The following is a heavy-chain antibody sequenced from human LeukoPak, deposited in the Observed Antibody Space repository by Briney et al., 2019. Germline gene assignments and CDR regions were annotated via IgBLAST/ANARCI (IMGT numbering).Heavy chain of an antibody. CDR1: GYTLTELS. V-gene: IGHV1-24*01. CDR2: FDPEDGET. Sequence: ASVKVSCKVSGYTLTELSMHWVRQASGKGLEWMGGFDPEDGETIYAQKFQGRVTMTEDTSTDTAYMELSSLRSEDTAVYYCATGRITIFGVVIIPLREFDYWGQGTLVTVSS. CDR3: ATGRITIFGVVIIPLREFDY. J-gene: IGHJ4*02. D-gene: IGHD3-3*01.